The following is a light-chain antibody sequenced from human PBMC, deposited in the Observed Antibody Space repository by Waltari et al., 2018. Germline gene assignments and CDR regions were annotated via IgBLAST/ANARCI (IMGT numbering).Light chain of an antibody. CDR1: SNDVGVYNF. V-gene: IGLV2-23*02. J-gene: IGLJ2*01. CDR3: CSYVGGGTLV. Sequence: QSALTPPASVSGSPGQSIPISCVGTSNDVGVYNFVSWYQQHPGKVPKLMIYDVSKRPSGISYRFSGSKSGNTASLTISGLQAEDEADYYCCSYVGGGTLVFGGGTSVTVL. CDR2: DVS.